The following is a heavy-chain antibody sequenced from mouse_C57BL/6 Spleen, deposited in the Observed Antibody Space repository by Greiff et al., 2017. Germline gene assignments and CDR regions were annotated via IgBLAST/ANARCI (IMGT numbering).Heavy chain of an antibody. CDR1: GYTFTTYP. Sequence: VQLQQSGAELVKPGASVKMSCKASGYTFTTYPIEWMKQNHGKSLEWIGNFHPYNDDTKYNEKFKGKATLTVEKSSSTVYLELSRLTSDDSAVYYWARGGLYYSNYGNWYFDVWGTGTTVTVSS. J-gene: IGHJ1*03. D-gene: IGHD2-5*01. CDR3: ARGGLYYSNYGNWYFDV. CDR2: FHPYNDDT. V-gene: IGHV1-47*01.